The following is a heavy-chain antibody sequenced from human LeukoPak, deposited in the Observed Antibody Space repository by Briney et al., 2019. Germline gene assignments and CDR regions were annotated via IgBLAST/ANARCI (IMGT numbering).Heavy chain of an antibody. D-gene: IGHD4-23*01. Sequence: PSETLSLTCTVSGSSIRSYYWNWIRQAPGKGLEWVGFISYSGYTSYSPSLKSRVAISVDTAKSQFSLRLNSMTAADTAIYYCARGRNDNGGMFFDSWAQGNLVTVSS. J-gene: IGHJ4*02. CDR2: ISYSGYT. CDR3: ARGRNDNGGMFFDS. V-gene: IGHV4-59*01. CDR1: GSSIRSYY.